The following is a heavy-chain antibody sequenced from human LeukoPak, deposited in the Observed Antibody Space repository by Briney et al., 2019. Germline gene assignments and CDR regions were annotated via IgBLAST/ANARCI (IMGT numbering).Heavy chain of an antibody. V-gene: IGHV3-48*04. D-gene: IGHD3-16*01. CDR2: IRSSGSTI. J-gene: IGHJ3*02. Sequence: PGRSLRLSCAASGFTFSSYGMHWVRQAPGKGLEWVSYIRSSGSTIYYADSVKGRFTISRDNAKNSLYLQMNSLRAEDTAVYYCARGYWGGSGAFDIWGQGTMVTVSS. CDR3: ARGYWGGSGAFDI. CDR1: GFTFSSYG.